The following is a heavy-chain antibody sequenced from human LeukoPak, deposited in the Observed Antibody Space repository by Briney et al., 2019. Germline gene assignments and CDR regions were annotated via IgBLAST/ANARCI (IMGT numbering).Heavy chain of an antibody. CDR3: ARGPELERFDY. CDR2: IIPIFGTA. Sequence: SVKVSCTASGGTFSSYAISWVRQAPGQGLEWMGGIIPIFGTANYAQKFQGRVTITTDESTSTAYMELSSLRSEDTAVYYCARGPELERFDYWGQGTLVTVSS. J-gene: IGHJ4*02. V-gene: IGHV1-69*05. CDR1: GGTFSSYA. D-gene: IGHD1-1*01.